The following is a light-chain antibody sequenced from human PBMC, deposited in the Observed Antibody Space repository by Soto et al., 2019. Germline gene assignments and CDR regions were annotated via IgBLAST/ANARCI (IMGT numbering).Light chain of an antibody. V-gene: IGLV2-14*01. CDR3: SSYTSTTRVV. CDR1: SSDAGIYNY. CDR2: DVS. Sequence: QSALTQPASVSGSPGQSITIPCTGISSDAGIYNYVSWYQQNPGKAPKLMIYDVSNRPSGVSIRFSGSKSGNTASLTISGLQAEDEADYYCSSYTSTTRVVLGGGTKVTVL. J-gene: IGLJ2*01.